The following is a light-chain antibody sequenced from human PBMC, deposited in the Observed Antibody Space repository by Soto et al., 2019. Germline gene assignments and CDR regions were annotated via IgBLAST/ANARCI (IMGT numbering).Light chain of an antibody. J-gene: IGKJ5*01. Sequence: VMTQSPATLSVTTGQRDTLSCRSSQSINNDLVWYQHKPGQAPRLLIYGASTRAIGVPARFSGSGSGTEFTLTIDSLQSDDFAVYYCQQYDNWPPITFGQGTRLEIK. CDR1: QSINND. V-gene: IGKV3-15*01. CDR2: GAS. CDR3: QQYDNWPPIT.